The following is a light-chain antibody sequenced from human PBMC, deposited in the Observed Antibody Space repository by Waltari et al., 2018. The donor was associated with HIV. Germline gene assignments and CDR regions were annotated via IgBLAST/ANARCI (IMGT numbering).Light chain of an antibody. CDR2: GAF. Sequence: EIVLKQSPGTLSLSPGDRATLSCRASQSVPRTFLAWYQQKRGQAPRLLIYGAFSRASGIPDRFRGGGSGADFTLTISRLEPEDFAVYYCLQYGSLPYSFGQGTKLEIK. V-gene: IGKV3-20*01. J-gene: IGKJ2*03. CDR3: LQYGSLPYS. CDR1: QSVPRTF.